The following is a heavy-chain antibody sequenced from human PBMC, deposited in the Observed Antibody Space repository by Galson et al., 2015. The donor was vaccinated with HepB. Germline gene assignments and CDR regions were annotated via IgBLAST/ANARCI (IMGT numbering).Heavy chain of an antibody. J-gene: IGHJ4*02. CDR1: GFTFSSYG. CDR2: ISYDGSNK. Sequence: SLRLSCAASGFTFSSYGMHWVRQAPGKGLECVAVISYDGSNKYYADSVKGRFTISRDNSKNTLYLQMNSLRAEDTAVYYCAKDGAIDYWGQGTLVTVSS. CDR3: AKDGAIDY. D-gene: IGHD3-16*01. V-gene: IGHV3-30*18.